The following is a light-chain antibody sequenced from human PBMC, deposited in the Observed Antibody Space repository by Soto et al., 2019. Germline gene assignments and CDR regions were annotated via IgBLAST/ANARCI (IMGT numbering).Light chain of an antibody. CDR3: SSYTSSSTPDV. CDR2: EVS. V-gene: IGLV2-14*01. Sequence: QLVLTQPASVSGSPGQSITISCTGTSSDVGGYNYVSWYQQHPGKAPKLMIYEVSNRPSGVSNRFSGSKSGNTASLTISGLQAEDEADYYCSSYTSSSTPDVFGTGTKLTVL. CDR1: SSDVGGYNY. J-gene: IGLJ1*01.